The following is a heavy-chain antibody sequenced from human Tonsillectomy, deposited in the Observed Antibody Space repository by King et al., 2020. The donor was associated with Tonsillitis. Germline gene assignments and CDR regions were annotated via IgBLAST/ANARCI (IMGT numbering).Heavy chain of an antibody. J-gene: IGHJ4*02. V-gene: IGHV3-66*01. D-gene: IGHD2-8*01. Sequence: VQLVESGGGLVQPGGSLGLSCEASGFTVGRKYMSWVRQAPGKGLEWVSVIYSGGSTYYADSVKGRFTISRDNSKNTLYLQMNSLRAEDTAVYYCARDRAVWGYFDYWGQGTLVTVSS. CDR3: ARDRAVWGYFDY. CDR1: GFTVGRKY. CDR2: IYSGGST.